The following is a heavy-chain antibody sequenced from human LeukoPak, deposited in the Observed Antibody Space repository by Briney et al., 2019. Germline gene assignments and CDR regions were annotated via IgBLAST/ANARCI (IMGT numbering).Heavy chain of an antibody. D-gene: IGHD2-21*01. CDR1: GGTFSSYA. J-gene: IGHJ5*02. Sequence: SVKVSCKASGGTFSSYATSWVRQAPGQGLEWMGGIIPIFGTANYAQKFQGRVTITTDESTSTAYMELSSLRSEDTAVYYCARACGGDCYSGWFDPWGQGTLVTVST. CDR2: IIPIFGTA. CDR3: ARACGGDCYSGWFDP. V-gene: IGHV1-69*05.